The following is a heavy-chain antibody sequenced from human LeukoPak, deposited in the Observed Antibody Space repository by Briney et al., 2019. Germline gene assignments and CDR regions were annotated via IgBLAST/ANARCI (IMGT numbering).Heavy chain of an antibody. V-gene: IGHV3-7*03. CDR1: GLSFNNYR. J-gene: IGHJ4*02. D-gene: IGHD6-25*01. CDR3: VRGPHIAATSY. CDR2: IKQDGSEK. Sequence: RGSLRLSCVASGLSFNNYRMTWVRQAPGKGLEWVANIKQDGSEKQYVDSVKGRFAISRDNAKKSLYLQINTLRAEDTAVYYCVRGPHIAATSYWGQGTLVTVSS.